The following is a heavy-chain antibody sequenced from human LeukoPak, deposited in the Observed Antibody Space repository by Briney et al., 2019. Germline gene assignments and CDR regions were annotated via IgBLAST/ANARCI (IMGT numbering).Heavy chain of an antibody. D-gene: IGHD3-22*01. J-gene: IGHJ4*02. CDR3: ARQYYDSSGYIPYFDY. CDR2: IYPGDSDT. V-gene: IGHV5-51*01. CDR1: GYSFTSYW. Sequence: GESLKISCKGSGYSFTSYWIGWVRQMPGKGLEWMGIIYPGDSDTRYSPSFQGQVTISADQSISTAYLQWSSLKASDTAMYYCARQYYDSSGYIPYFDYWGQGTLVTVSS.